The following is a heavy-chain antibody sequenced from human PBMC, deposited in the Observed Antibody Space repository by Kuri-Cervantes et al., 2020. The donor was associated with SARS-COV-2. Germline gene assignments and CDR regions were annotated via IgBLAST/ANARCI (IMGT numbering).Heavy chain of an antibody. CDR3: VRVDCSAGTCYRRSFDY. CDR2: IYYSGRT. V-gene: IGHV4-39*01. J-gene: IGHJ4*02. CDR1: GGSISSSSYY. Sequence: SETLSLTCTVSGGSISSSSYYWGWIRQPPGKGLEWIGSIYYSGRTYYNPSLNSRVTISVDTSKNQFSLKLTSVTAADTAVYYCVRVDCSAGTCYRRSFDYWGQGTLVTVSS. D-gene: IGHD2-15*01.